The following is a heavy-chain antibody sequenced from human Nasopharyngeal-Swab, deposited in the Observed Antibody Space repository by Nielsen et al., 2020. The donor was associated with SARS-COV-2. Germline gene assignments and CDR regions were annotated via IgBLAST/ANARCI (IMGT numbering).Heavy chain of an antibody. J-gene: IGHJ1*01. CDR2: ISWNSGSI. CDR3: AITVAGRAEYFQH. Sequence: SLKISCAASGFTFDDYAMHWLLQAPGKGLEWVSGISWNSGSIGYADSVKGRFTISRDNAKNSLYLQMNSLRAEDTALYYCAITVAGRAEYFQHWGQGTLVTVSS. D-gene: IGHD6-19*01. CDR1: GFTFDDYA. V-gene: IGHV3-9*01.